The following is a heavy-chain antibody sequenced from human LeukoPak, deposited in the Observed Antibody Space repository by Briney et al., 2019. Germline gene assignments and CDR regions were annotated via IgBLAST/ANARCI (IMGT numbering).Heavy chain of an antibody. Sequence: SETLSLTCAVYGGSFSGYYWSWIRQPPGKGLEWIGEINHSGSTNYNPSLKSRVTISVDTSKNQFSLKLSTVTAADTAVYYCARGPTYYYDSSGYSCFFQHWGQGTLVTVSS. V-gene: IGHV4-34*01. D-gene: IGHD3-22*01. CDR2: INHSGST. CDR3: ARGPTYYYDSSGYSCFFQH. CDR1: GGSFSGYY. J-gene: IGHJ1*01.